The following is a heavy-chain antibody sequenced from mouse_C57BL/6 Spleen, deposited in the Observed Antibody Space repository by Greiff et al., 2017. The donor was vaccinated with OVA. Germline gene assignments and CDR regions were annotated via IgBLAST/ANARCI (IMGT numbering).Heavy chain of an antibody. D-gene: IGHD1-1*01. CDR1: GFTFSSYA. CDR3: ARGFMTPYYFDY. J-gene: IGHJ2*01. CDR2: ISDGGSYT. V-gene: IGHV5-4*03. Sequence: EVKLQESGGGLVKPGGSLKLSCAASGFTFSSYAMSWVRQTPEKRLAWVATISDGGSYTYYPDNVKGRFTISRDNAKNNLYLQMSHLKSEDTAMYYCARGFMTPYYFDYWGQGTTLTVSS.